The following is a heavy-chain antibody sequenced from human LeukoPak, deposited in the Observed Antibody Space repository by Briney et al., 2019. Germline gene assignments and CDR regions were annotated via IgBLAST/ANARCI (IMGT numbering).Heavy chain of an antibody. CDR3: ARGTTVTTFQAGTYYYYYIDV. J-gene: IGHJ6*03. CDR2: IKHSGST. CDR1: GGSFNGHH. V-gene: IGHV4-34*01. D-gene: IGHD4-17*01. Sequence: PSETLSLTCAVYGGSFNGHHWTWIRQAPGKGLEWIGEIKHSGSTNYNPSLKSRVTTSVDTSKNHFSLKLSSVTAADTALYYCARGTTVTTFQAGTYYYYYIDVWCKGTTVAVSS.